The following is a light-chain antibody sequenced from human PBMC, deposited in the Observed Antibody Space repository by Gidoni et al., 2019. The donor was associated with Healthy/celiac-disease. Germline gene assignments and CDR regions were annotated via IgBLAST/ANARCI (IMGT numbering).Light chain of an antibody. CDR2: KAS. Sequence: DIQMTQSPSTLSASVGDRVTITCRASQSISSWLAWYQQKPGKAPKLLIYKASSLESGVPSRFSGSGSGTEFTLTISSLQPDEFATYYCQQYNSYSGRTFGQGTKVEIK. J-gene: IGKJ1*01. CDR1: QSISSW. CDR3: QQYNSYSGRT. V-gene: IGKV1-5*03.